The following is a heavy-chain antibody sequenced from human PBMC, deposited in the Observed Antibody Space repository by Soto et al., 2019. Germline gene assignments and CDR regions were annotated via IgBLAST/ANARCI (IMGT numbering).Heavy chain of an antibody. CDR2: INAGNGNT. CDR1: GYTFTSYA. D-gene: IGHD3-10*01. J-gene: IGHJ6*02. V-gene: IGHV1-3*01. CDR3: ARVVERRFGEFTYYYYGMDV. Sequence: ASVKVSCKASGYTFTSYAMHWVRQAPGQRLEWMGWINAGNGNTKYSQKFQGRVTITRDTSASTAYMELSSLRSEDTAVYYCARVVERRFGEFTYYYYGMDVWGQGTTVTVSS.